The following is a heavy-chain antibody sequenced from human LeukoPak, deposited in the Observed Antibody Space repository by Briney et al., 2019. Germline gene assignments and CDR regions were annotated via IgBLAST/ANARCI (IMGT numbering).Heavy chain of an antibody. D-gene: IGHD3-22*01. CDR2: IYYSVST. CDR1: GGSISSSSYY. J-gene: IGHJ1*01. V-gene: IGHV4-39*07. Sequence: SETLSLTCTVSGGSISSSSYYWGWIRQPPGKGLEWIGSIYYSVSTYYNPSLKSRVTISVDTSKNQFSLKLSSVTAADTAVYYCAREQDYYDSSGYLSAYFQHWGQGTLVTVSS. CDR3: AREQDYYDSSGYLSAYFQH.